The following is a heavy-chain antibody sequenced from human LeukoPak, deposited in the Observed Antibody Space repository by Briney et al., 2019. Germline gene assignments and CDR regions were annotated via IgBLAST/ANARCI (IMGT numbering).Heavy chain of an antibody. CDR3: ARTLRLAYTYYFDY. D-gene: IGHD2-21*01. Sequence: GGSLRLSCAASGFTFSSYWMSWVRQAPGKGLEWVANIKQDGSEKYYVDSVKGRFTISRDNAKNSLYLQMNSLRAEDTAVYYCARTLRLAYTYYFDYWGQGTLVTVSS. V-gene: IGHV3-7*01. CDR2: IKQDGSEK. CDR1: GFTFSSYW. J-gene: IGHJ4*02.